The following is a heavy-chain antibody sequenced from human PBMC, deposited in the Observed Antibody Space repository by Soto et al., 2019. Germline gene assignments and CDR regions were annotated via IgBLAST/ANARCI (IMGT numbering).Heavy chain of an antibody. J-gene: IGHJ4*02. V-gene: IGHV3-74*01. D-gene: IGHD2-2*01. Sequence: EVQLVESGGGLVQPGGSLRVSCSAAGFTFSDYWMHWVRQVPGKGLVWVSRINSDGSIKNDADSVQGRFTISRDNAKNMLYLQMTSLRAEDTAVYYCARGEDESGIVVIPVVNDHWGRGTLVTVSS. CDR3: ARGEDESGIVVIPVVNDH. CDR1: GFTFSDYW. CDR2: INSDGSIK.